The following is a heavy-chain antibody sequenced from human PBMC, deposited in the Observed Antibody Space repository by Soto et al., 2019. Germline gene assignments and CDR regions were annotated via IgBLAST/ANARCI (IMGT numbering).Heavy chain of an antibody. J-gene: IGHJ4*02. D-gene: IGHD6-13*01. CDR3: ARGRIAAAGTRYYFDY. CDR2: ISGSGTTT. Sequence: EVQLLESGGGLVQPGGSLRLSRAASGFTFTTYAINWVRQAPGKGLEWVSGISGSGTTTYYADSVKGRFTVSRDNSKNTVFLQMNSLRVEDTAVYYCARGRIAAAGTRYYFDYWGQGALVTVSS. V-gene: IGHV3-23*01. CDR1: GFTFTTYA.